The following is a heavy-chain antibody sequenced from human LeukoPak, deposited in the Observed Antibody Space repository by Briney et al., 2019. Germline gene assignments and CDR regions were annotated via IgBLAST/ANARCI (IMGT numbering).Heavy chain of an antibody. CDR1: GFTFSSYE. CDR3: PIGLFDGQQPY. J-gene: IGHJ4*02. D-gene: IGHD6-13*01. CDR2: ISSSGTTI. Sequence: PGGSLRLTCPASGFTFSSYEMNWVRQAPWKGLEWVSYISSSGTTIYYADCVKVRFTISRDNAKNSLSLPLNNMRAADTAVYYCPIGLFDGQQPYWGQGPLVTVSS. V-gene: IGHV3-48*03.